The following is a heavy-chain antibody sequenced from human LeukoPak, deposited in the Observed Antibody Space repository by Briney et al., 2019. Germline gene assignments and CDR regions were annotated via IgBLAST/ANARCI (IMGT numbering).Heavy chain of an antibody. J-gene: IGHJ4*02. CDR2: INPNSGGT. D-gene: IGHD2-21*02. Sequence: ASVKVSCKASGYTFTGYYMHWVRQAPGQGLEWMGWINPNSGGTNYAQKLQGWVTMTRDTSISTAYMELSRLTSDDTAVYYCATARCGGDCYPSFDYWGQGTLVTVSS. CDR1: GYTFTGYY. V-gene: IGHV1-2*04. CDR3: ATARCGGDCYPSFDY.